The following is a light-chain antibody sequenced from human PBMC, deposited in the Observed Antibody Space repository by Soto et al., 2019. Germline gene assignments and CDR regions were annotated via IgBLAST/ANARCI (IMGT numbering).Light chain of an antibody. CDR1: QSVLYSSNNKNY. Sequence: DIVMTQSPDSLAVSLGERATINCKSSQSVLYSSNNKNYLAWYQQKPGQPPKLLIYWASTRESGVPDRCSGSGSGTDFTLTISGLQAEDVAVYYCQQYYSTPFTFGPGTKVDIK. V-gene: IGKV4-1*01. CDR3: QQYYSTPFT. CDR2: WAS. J-gene: IGKJ3*01.